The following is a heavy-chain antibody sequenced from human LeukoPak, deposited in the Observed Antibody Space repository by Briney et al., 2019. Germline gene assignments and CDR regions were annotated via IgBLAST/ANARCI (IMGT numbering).Heavy chain of an antibody. CDR1: GGSISSYY. V-gene: IGHV4-59*01. Sequence: SETLSLTCTVSGGSISSYYWSWIRQPPGKGLEWIEYTYYSGSTNYSPSLKSRVTISVDTSKNQFSLKLSSVTAADTAVYYCARDQNGGMDVWGQGTTVTVSS. D-gene: IGHD1-1*01. J-gene: IGHJ6*02. CDR3: ARDQNGGMDV. CDR2: TYYSGST.